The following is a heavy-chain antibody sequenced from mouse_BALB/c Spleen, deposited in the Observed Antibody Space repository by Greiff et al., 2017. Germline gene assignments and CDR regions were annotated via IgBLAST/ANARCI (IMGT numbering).Heavy chain of an antibody. D-gene: IGHD2-4*01. CDR2: INPYNGDT. V-gene: IGHV1-20*01. J-gene: IGHJ3*01. Sequence: VQLQQSGPELVKPGASVKISCKASGYSFTGYFMNWVMQSHGKSLEWIGRINPYNGDTFYNQKFKGKATLTVDKSSSTAYMQLSSLTSEDSAVYYGARVGITTRTWFAYWGQGTLVTVSA. CDR1: GYSFTGYF. CDR3: ARVGITTRTWFAY.